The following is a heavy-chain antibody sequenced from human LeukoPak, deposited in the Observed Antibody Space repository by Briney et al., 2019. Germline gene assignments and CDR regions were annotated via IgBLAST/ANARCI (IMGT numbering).Heavy chain of an antibody. J-gene: IGHJ4*02. CDR2: IYYSGST. V-gene: IGHV4-28*03. CDR1: GYSISSSNW. D-gene: IGHD3-9*01. CDR3: AREGDILTGTDTY. Sequence: PSDTLSLTCAVSGYSISSSNWWGWIRQPPGKGLEWIGYIYYSGSTYYNPSLKSRVTISVDTSKNQFSLKLSSVTAADTAVYYCAREGDILTGTDTYWGQGTLVTVSS.